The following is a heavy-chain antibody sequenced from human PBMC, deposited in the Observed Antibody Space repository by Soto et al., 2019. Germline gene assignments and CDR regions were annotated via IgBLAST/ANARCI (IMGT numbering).Heavy chain of an antibody. V-gene: IGHV3-23*01. D-gene: IGHD6-13*01. J-gene: IGHJ4*02. CDR3: EKSYGSSCAPRDY. Sequence: EVQLLESGGGLVQPGGSLRLSCAASGFTFSSYAMSWLRQAPGKGLEWVSAISGSGGSTYYAYSVQGWFTISSDNSKNTLYLQMNSLRAEDTAVYYCEKSYGSSCAPRDYWGQGTLVTVCS. CDR2: ISGSGGST. CDR1: GFTFSSYA.